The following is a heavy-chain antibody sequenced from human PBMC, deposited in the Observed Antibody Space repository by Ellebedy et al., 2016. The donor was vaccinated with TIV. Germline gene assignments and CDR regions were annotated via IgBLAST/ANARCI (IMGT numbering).Heavy chain of an antibody. V-gene: IGHV4-39*01. Sequence: SETLSLTXTVSGGSISSSSYYWGWIRQPPGKGLEWIGSIYYSGSTYHNPSLKSRVTISVDTSKNQFSLKLSSVTAADTAVYYCARQGGWYEDYYYYMDVWGKGTTVTVSS. CDR3: ARQGGWYEDYYYYMDV. D-gene: IGHD6-19*01. J-gene: IGHJ6*03. CDR2: IYYSGST. CDR1: GGSISSSSYY.